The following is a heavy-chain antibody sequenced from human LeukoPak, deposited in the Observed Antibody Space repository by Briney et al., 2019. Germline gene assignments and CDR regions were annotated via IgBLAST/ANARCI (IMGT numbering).Heavy chain of an antibody. CDR2: IKEDGTQR. CDR3: VRGGWELDY. CDR1: GFTFKYYW. D-gene: IGHD4-23*01. V-gene: IGHV3-7*01. Sequence: SGGSLRLSCAASGFTFKYYWMAWVRLAPGKGLEWVAHIKEDGTQRYYVDSVKGRFTISRDDAKNSPYLQMDTLTDEDTAVYYCVRGGWELDYWGQGVLVTVSS. J-gene: IGHJ4*02.